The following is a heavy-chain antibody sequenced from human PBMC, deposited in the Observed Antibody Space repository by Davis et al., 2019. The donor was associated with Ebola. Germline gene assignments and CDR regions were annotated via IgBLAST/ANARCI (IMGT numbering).Heavy chain of an antibody. CDR2: IWYDGSNK. V-gene: IGHV3-33*01. J-gene: IGHJ4*02. CDR1: GFTFSSYG. Sequence: PGGSLRLSCAASGFTFSSYGMHWVRQAPGKGLEWVAVIWYDGSNKFYADSVRGRFTISRGNSKNMLYLQMNSLRAEDTAVYYCARVSSHGDPDYWGQGTLVTVSS. CDR3: ARVSSHGDPDY. D-gene: IGHD4-17*01.